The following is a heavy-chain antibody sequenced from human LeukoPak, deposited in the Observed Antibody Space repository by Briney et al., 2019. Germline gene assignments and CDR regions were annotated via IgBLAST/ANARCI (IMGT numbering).Heavy chain of an antibody. CDR3: ARVGSSGWYDY. J-gene: IGHJ4*02. CDR2: IYYSGST. CDR1: GGSISSSSYY. V-gene: IGHV4-39*01. D-gene: IGHD6-19*01. Sequence: SETLSLTCTVSGGSISSSSYYWGWIRQPPGKGLEWIGSIYYSGSTYYNPSLKSRVTISVDTSKNQFSLKLSSVTAADTAVYYCARVGSSGWYDYWGQGTLVTVSS.